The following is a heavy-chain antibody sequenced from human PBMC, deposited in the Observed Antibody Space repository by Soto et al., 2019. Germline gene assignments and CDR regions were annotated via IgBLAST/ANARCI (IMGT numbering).Heavy chain of an antibody. V-gene: IGHV1-46*03. CDR2: INPSGGST. J-gene: IGHJ1*01. Sequence: ASVKVSCKASGYTFTRYYMHWVRQAPGQGLEWMGIINPSGGSTTYAQKFQGRVTMTRDTSTSTAYMELSSLRSEDTAVYYCARTLTPNTGEYFQHWGQGTLVTVSS. CDR3: ARTLTPNTGEYFQH. D-gene: IGHD2-2*02. CDR1: GYTFTRYY.